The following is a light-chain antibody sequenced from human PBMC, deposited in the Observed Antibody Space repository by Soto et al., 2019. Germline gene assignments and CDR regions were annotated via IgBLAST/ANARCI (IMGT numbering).Light chain of an antibody. V-gene: IGKV3-11*01. CDR3: HLRRNWPP. CDR1: QSIRGC. J-gene: IGKJ2*01. Sequence: EVVLTQSPATLSLSPGERATLSCRASQSIRGCLAWYQHKPGQATRLLIYDVSDRVAGIPARFSGSGSGTEFTLTISSLEPEDFAVYYCHLRRNWPPVGQGTKLEIK. CDR2: DVS.